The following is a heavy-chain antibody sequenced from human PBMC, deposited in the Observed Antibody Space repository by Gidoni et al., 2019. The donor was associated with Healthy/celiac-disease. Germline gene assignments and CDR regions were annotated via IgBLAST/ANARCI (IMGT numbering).Heavy chain of an antibody. V-gene: IGHV4-34*01. Sequence: QVQLQQWGAGLLKPSETLSLTCAFSGGSCSGYYWSWIRQPPGTGLAWVGESNQRGSTNYNPSLKSRVTISVDTSKNKFSLKLSSVTAADTAVYYCARRRTVTTTWFDPWGQGTLVTVSS. CDR1: GGSCSGYY. D-gene: IGHD4-4*01. CDR2: SNQRGST. J-gene: IGHJ5*02. CDR3: ARRRTVTTTWFDP.